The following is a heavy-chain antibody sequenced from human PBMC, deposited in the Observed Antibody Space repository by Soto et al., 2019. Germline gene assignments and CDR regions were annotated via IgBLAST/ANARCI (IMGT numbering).Heavy chain of an antibody. CDR3: AREGIAAAGTSYHYYYGMDV. D-gene: IGHD6-13*01. J-gene: IGHJ6*02. CDR1: GFSFSSYG. Sequence: QVQLVESGGGVVQPGRSLRLSCAASGFSFSSYGMHWVRQAPGKGLEWVAVIWFDGSNKYYADSVKGRFTISRDNSKNTLYMQMNRLRAEDTAVYYCAREGIAAAGTSYHYYYGMDVWGQGTTVTVSS. V-gene: IGHV3-33*01. CDR2: IWFDGSNK.